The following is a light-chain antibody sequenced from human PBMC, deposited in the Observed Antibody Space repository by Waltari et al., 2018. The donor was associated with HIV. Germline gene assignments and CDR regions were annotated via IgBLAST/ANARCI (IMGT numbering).Light chain of an antibody. CDR1: QRLLHSNGYNY. Sequence: DIVMTQSPLSLPVIPGEPASISCRSSQRLLHSNGYNYLDWYVQKPGQSPQLLIHKGSNRASGVPDRFSGSGSGTDFTLKISRVEADDVGVYYCMQALQTPRTFGQGTRVEIK. V-gene: IGKV2-28*01. J-gene: IGKJ1*01. CDR2: KGS. CDR3: MQALQTPRT.